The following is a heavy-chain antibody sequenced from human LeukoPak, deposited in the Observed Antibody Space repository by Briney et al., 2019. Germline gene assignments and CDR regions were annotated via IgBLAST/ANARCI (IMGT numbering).Heavy chain of an antibody. CDR2: IYYSGST. D-gene: IGHD4/OR15-4a*01. Sequence: SETLPLPRCVWGGPQRSYYWRWLRQPPWKGLEGVAYIYYSGSTNYNPSLESRVTISVHTYDKQLSLTLSSVSAAHGAVFFWARGAVLNSVYYYYYMDVCGKGTTVTASS. CDR1: GGPQRSYY. J-gene: IGHJ6*03. CDR3: ARGAVLNSVYYYYYMDV. V-gene: IGHV4-59*12.